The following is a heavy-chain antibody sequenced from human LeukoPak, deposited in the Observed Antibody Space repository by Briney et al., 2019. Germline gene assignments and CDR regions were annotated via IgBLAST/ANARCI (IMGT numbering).Heavy chain of an antibody. J-gene: IGHJ4*02. CDR1: GFTFSSYS. D-gene: IGHD3-22*01. V-gene: IGHV3-21*04. CDR3: ARPDSSGLEALFDY. CDR2: ISSSSSYI. Sequence: KTGGSLRLSCAASGFTFSSYSMNWVRQAPGKGLEWVSSISSSSSYIYYADSVKGRFTISRDNAKNSLYLQMNSLRAEDTALYYCARPDSSGLEALFDYWGQGTLVTVSS.